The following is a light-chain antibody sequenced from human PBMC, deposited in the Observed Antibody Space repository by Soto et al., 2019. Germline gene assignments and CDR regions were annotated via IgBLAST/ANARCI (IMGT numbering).Light chain of an antibody. CDR1: QSVSSNY. CDR3: QQYGSSLLYT. CDR2: DAS. V-gene: IGKV3-20*01. J-gene: IGKJ2*01. Sequence: EIVLTQSPGTLSLSPGERATLSCRASQSVSSNYLAWYQQKPGQAPRLVIYDASSRATGIPDRFSGSGSGTDFTLTITRLEPEDIAVYYCQQYGSSLLYTFGQRTKLEIK.